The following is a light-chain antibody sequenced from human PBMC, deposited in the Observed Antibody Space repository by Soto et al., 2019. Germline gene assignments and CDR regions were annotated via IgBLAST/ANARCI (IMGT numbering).Light chain of an antibody. CDR3: SSYSISTAYL. V-gene: IGLV2-14*01. J-gene: IGLJ1*01. CDR1: SSDIGGYIY. Sequence: QSALTQPASVSASPGQSITISCTGSSSDIGGYIYVSWYQHHPGKAPRLMIYEVSSRPSGVSNRFSGSKSGNTASLTISGLQPEDEADYFCSSYSISTAYLFGTGTKVTVL. CDR2: EVS.